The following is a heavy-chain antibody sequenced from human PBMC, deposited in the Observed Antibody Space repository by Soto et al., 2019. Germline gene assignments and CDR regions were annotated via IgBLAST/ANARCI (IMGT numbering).Heavy chain of an antibody. CDR3: ARARGGSDSN. CDR2: IKQDGSMK. D-gene: IGHD5-12*01. J-gene: IGHJ4*02. Sequence: GGSLRLSCAASGFTFSSYWMSWVRQAPGKGLEWVANIKQDGSMKYYVDSVKGRFTISRDNAERSLYLQMNSLRAGDAGIYYCARARGGSDSNWGQGTLVTVSS. CDR1: GFTFSSYW. V-gene: IGHV3-7*01.